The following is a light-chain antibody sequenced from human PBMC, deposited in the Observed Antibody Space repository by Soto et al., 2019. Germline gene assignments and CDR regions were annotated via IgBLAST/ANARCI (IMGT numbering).Light chain of an antibody. CDR3: MQALQTPFT. Sequence: DIVMTQSPLSLPVTPGEPASISCRSSQSLLHSNGHNYLNWYLQKPGQSPQLLIYLGSNLAFGVTERFTGSGSGTDFTLKISRVEAEDVGVYYCMQALQTPFTFGPGTKVDIK. V-gene: IGKV2-28*01. CDR1: QSLLHSNGHNY. CDR2: LGS. J-gene: IGKJ3*01.